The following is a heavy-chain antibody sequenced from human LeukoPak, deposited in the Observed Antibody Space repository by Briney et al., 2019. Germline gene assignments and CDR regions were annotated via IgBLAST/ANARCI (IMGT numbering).Heavy chain of an antibody. CDR2: VYYSGST. CDR3: AKGPQLYSGYHPAY. Sequence: SETLSLTCTVSGGSISSYYWSYIRQPPGKGLEWIGYVYYSGSTNYNPSLKSRVTISVDTSKNQFSLKLSSVTAADTAVYYCAKGPQLYSGYHPAYWGQGTLVTVSS. V-gene: IGHV4-59*01. J-gene: IGHJ4*02. D-gene: IGHD5-12*01. CDR1: GGSISSYY.